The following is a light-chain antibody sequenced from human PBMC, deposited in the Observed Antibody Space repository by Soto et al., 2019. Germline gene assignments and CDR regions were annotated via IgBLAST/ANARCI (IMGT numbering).Light chain of an antibody. CDR2: GAS. V-gene: IGKV3-20*01. CDR3: QHYGGPPYT. CDR1: QTVSNNY. Sequence: ETLLTQSPGRLSLSPGEGATLSCRASQTVSNNYLAWFQQHPGQAPRLLIYGASSRVTGIPDRFSGSGSGTDFTLTISRLEPEEFAVYDCQHYGGPPYTFGQGTELEI. J-gene: IGKJ2*01.